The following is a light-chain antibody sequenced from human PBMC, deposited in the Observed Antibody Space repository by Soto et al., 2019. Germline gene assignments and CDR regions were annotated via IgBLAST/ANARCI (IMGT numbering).Light chain of an antibody. CDR3: TSYTSATTGV. Sequence: QSALTQPASVSGSPGQSITISCTGTSSDVGGYDFVSWYQQHPGKAPKVIIYEVNNRPSGVSNRFSGSKSGNTASLTISGLQAEDEADYYCTSYTSATTGVFGTGTQLTVL. CDR2: EVN. V-gene: IGLV2-14*01. CDR1: SSDVGGYDF. J-gene: IGLJ1*01.